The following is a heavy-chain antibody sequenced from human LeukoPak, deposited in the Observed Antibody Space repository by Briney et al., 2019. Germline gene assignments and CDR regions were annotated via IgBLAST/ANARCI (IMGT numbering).Heavy chain of an antibody. CDR3: GTLLSNGPFDY. CDR2: MNPNSGNT. Sequence: GASLKVSCKASGYTFTSYDINWVRQATGHRLEWMGWMNPNSGNTGYAQKFPGRVTMTRNTSISTAYMELSSLRSEDTAVYYCGTLLSNGPFDYWGQGSLVTVSS. J-gene: IGHJ4*02. CDR1: GYTFTSYD. V-gene: IGHV1-8*01.